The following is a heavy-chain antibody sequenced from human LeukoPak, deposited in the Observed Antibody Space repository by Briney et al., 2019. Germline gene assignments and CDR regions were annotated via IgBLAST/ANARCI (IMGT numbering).Heavy chain of an antibody. Sequence: SETLSLTCAVYGGSFSGYYWSWIRQPPGKGLEWIGEINHSGSTNCNPSLKSRVTISVDTSKNQFSLKLSSVTAADTAVYYCASAAYNYDVGYWGQGTLVTVSS. J-gene: IGHJ4*02. CDR1: GGSFSGYY. CDR2: INHSGST. D-gene: IGHD3-22*01. CDR3: ASAAYNYDVGY. V-gene: IGHV4-34*01.